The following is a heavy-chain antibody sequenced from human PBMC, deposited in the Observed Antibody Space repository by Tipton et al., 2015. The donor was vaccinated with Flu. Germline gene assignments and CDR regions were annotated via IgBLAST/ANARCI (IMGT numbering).Heavy chain of an antibody. CDR3: ARHLNYYDSSGYYEYYFDY. CDR2: ISAYNGNT. J-gene: IGHJ4*02. V-gene: IGHV1-18*01. Sequence: QSGAEVKKPGASVKVSCKASGYTFTSYGISWVRQAPGQGLEWMGWISAYNGNTNYAQKLKGRVTMATDTSTSTAYMELRSLRSDDTAVYYCARHLNYYDSSGYYEYYFDYWGQGTLVTVSS. D-gene: IGHD3-22*01. CDR1: GYTFTSYG.